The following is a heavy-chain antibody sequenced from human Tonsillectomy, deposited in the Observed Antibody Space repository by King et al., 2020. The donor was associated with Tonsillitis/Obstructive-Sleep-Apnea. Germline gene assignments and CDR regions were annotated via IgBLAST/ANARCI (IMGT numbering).Heavy chain of an antibody. Sequence: VQLVESGGGLVQPGGSLRLSCAASGFTFSDYWMSWVRQAPGKGLEWVANMRQDGREIYYLDSVKGRFTISRDNADNSLHLQMNSLRAEDTAVYYCASDKVVGPTKFDYWGQGTLVTVSS. CDR2: MRQDGREI. J-gene: IGHJ4*02. D-gene: IGHD1-26*01. CDR3: ASDKVVGPTKFDY. CDR1: GFTFSDYW. V-gene: IGHV3-7*01.